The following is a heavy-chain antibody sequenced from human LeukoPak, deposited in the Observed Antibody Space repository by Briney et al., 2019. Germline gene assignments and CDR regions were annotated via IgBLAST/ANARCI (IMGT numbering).Heavy chain of an antibody. D-gene: IGHD3-3*01. V-gene: IGHV3-9*01. Sequence: GGSLRLSCAASGFTFDDYAMHWVRQAPGKGLEWVSGISWNSGSIGYADSVKGRFTISRDNAKNSLYLQMNSLRAEDTALHYCAKASTRWNAFDIWGQGTMVTVSS. CDR1: GFTFDDYA. J-gene: IGHJ3*02. CDR3: AKASTRWNAFDI. CDR2: ISWNSGSI.